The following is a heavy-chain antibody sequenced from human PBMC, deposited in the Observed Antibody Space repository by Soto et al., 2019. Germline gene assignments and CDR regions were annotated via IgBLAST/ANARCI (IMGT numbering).Heavy chain of an antibody. CDR2: ISYDASNK. Sequence: GGSLRLSCAASGFTFSTYAMNWVRQAPGKGLEWVAAISYDASNKYYAGSVKGRFTISRDNYKNTLYLQMNSLRTEDTAMYYCARWVYAFDYWGQGTLVTVSS. V-gene: IGHV3-30-3*01. D-gene: IGHD6-13*01. CDR3: ARWVYAFDY. CDR1: GFTFSTYA. J-gene: IGHJ4*02.